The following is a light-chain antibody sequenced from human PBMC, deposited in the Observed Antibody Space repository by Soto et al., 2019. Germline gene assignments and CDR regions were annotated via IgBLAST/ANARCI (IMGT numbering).Light chain of an antibody. CDR2: DAS. Sequence: EIVLTQSPGTLSLSPGERATLSCRASQSMGSNVAWYQQKPGQAPRLLIYDASHRATGVPARFSGSGSGTDFTLTISGLEPEDFAVYYCQQRSVWPITFGQGTRLEIK. CDR1: QSMGSN. CDR3: QQRSVWPIT. J-gene: IGKJ5*01. V-gene: IGKV3-11*01.